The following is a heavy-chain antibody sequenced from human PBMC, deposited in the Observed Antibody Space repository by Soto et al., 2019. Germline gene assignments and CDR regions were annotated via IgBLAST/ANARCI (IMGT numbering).Heavy chain of an antibody. V-gene: IGHV4-30-4*01. J-gene: IGHJ4*02. CDR2: IYHSGST. CDR3: ARLPRGGAYSYGFDY. CDR1: GGSISSGDYY. Sequence: QVQLQESGPGLVKPSQTLSLTCTVSGGSISSGDYYWSWLRQPPGKGLEWIGYIYHSGSTYYNPSLNSRVTISGDTSKNQFSLEVSSVTAADTAVYYCARLPRGGAYSYGFDYWGQGTLVTVSS. D-gene: IGHD5-18*01.